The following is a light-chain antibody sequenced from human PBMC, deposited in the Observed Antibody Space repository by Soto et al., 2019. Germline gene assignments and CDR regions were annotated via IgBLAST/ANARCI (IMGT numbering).Light chain of an antibody. V-gene: IGLV2-14*01. CDR3: SAHATTSTLI. CDR2: EVN. CDR1: SSDLDGYDH. Sequence: QSVLTQPASVSGSPGQSVTISCTGTSSDLDGYDHVSWYQQHPGTAPKLLLYEVNNRPSGVSNRFSGSKSGNTASLIISGLQTEDEADYYCSAHATTSTLIFGTGTKVTVL. J-gene: IGLJ1*01.